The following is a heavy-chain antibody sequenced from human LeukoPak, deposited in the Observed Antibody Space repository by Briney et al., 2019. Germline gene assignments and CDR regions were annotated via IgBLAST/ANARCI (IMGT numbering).Heavy chain of an antibody. Sequence: TGGSLRLSCAASGFTFSNYWMSWVRQAPEKGREWVANIKEDGSVKYYVDSVKGRFTISRDNAKNSLYLHMNSLRAEDRAVYYCARGSGWLDPWGQGTLVTVFS. CDR2: IKEDGSVK. CDR3: ARGSGWLDP. V-gene: IGHV3-7*05. D-gene: IGHD1-26*01. J-gene: IGHJ5*02. CDR1: GFTFSNYW.